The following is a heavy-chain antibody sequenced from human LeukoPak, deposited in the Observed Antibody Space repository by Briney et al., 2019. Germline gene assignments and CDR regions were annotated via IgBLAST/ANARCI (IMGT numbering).Heavy chain of an antibody. V-gene: IGHV4-61*02. CDR2: IYTSGST. D-gene: IGHD3-9*01. CDR1: GGSISSGSYY. CDR3: ARTLDEYYDILTGYYGGPFDY. J-gene: IGHJ4*02. Sequence: SETLSLTCTVSGGSISSGSYYWSWIRQPAGKGLEWIGRIYTSGSTNYNPSLKSRVTISVDTSKNQFSLKLSSVTAADMAVYYCARTLDEYYDILTGYYGGPFDYWGQGTLVTVSS.